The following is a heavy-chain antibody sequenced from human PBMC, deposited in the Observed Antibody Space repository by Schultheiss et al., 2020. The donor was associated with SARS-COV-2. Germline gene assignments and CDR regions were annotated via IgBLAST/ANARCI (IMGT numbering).Heavy chain of an antibody. CDR2: TSGSGVST. CDR3: ARDNVVATEFYYYYGMDV. V-gene: IGHV3-23*01. J-gene: IGHJ6*02. Sequence: GGSLRLSCAASGFTFSNYAMTWVRQAPGKGLEWVSATSGSGVSTYYADSVKGRFTISRDNSKNTLYLQMNSLRAEDTAVYYCARDNVVATEFYYYYGMDVWGQGTTVTVSS. CDR1: GFTFSNYA. D-gene: IGHD5-12*01.